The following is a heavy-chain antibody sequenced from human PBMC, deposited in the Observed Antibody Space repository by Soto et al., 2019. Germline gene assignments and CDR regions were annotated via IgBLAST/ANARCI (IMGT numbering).Heavy chain of an antibody. D-gene: IGHD3-10*01. CDR3: ARGEVLGVWFGELFAFDI. CDR1: GDSVSSNSAA. CDR2: TYYRSKWYN. J-gene: IGHJ3*02. Sequence: SQTLSLTCAISGDSVSSNSAAWNWIRQSPSRGLEWLGRTYYRSKWYNDYAVSVKSRITINPDTSKKQFSLQLNSVTPEDTAVYYCARGEVLGVWFGELFAFDIWGQGTMVTVSS. V-gene: IGHV6-1*01.